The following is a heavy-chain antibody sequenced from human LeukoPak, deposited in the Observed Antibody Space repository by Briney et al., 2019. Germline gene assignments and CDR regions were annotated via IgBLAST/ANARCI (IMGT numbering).Heavy chain of an antibody. CDR1: GFTFSSYA. J-gene: IGHJ4*02. D-gene: IGHD4-17*01. CDR2: VRPGDSAR. CDR3: ATDSHYAFDF. V-gene: IGHV3-48*02. Sequence: GGSLRLSCAASGFTFSSYAMSWVRQAPGKGLEWVSNVRPGDSARSYADSVRGRFTISRDDAKNSLYLQMNSLRDVDTAVYYCATDSHYAFDFWGLGTLVTVSS.